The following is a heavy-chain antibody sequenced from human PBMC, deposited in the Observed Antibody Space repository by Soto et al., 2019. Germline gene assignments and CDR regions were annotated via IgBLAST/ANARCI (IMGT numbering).Heavy chain of an antibody. CDR1: GFAFGSHT. CDR2: ISGIGTTK. CDR3: AKFLLKGFDH. D-gene: IGHD3-9*01. J-gene: IGHJ4*02. Sequence: LESGGGLVQPGGSLRLSCAASGFAFGSHTVSWVRQAPGKGLEWVSSISGIGTTKYYAESVKGRFTISRDNSQNTLSLQMNTLRADDTAIYYCAKFLLKGFDHWGQGALVTVSS. V-gene: IGHV3-23*01.